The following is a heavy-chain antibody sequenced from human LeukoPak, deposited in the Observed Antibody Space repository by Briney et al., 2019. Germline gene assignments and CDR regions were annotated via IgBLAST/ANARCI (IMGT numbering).Heavy chain of an antibody. Sequence: GGSLRLSCAASGFTVSSNYMSWVRQAPGKGLEWVSVIYSGGSTYYADSVKGRFTISRDNSKNTLYLQMNSLRAEGTAVYYCARVISGSYSPGWFDPWGQGTLVTVSS. CDR3: ARVISGSYSPGWFDP. CDR1: GFTVSSNY. J-gene: IGHJ5*02. D-gene: IGHD1-26*01. V-gene: IGHV3-53*01. CDR2: IYSGGST.